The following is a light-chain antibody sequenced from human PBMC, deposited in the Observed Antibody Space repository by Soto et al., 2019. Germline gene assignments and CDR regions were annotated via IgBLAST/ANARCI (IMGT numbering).Light chain of an antibody. CDR2: EVS. J-gene: IGLJ1*01. CDR3: SSHTTTSTRI. CDR1: SSDVGGYRY. Sequence: QSVLTQPASVSGSPGQSITISCTGTSSDVGGYRYVSWYQQHPFKAPKLMIYEVSNRPSGVSNRFSGSKSGNTASLTISGLQAGDEADYYCSSHTTTSTRIFGTGTKVTV. V-gene: IGLV2-14*01.